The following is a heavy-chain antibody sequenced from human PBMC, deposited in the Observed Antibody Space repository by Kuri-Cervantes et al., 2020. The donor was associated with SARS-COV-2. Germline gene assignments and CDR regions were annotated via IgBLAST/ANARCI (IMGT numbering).Heavy chain of an antibody. J-gene: IGHJ1*01. D-gene: IGHD2-2*01. CDR2: INPNSGGT. CDR1: GYIFTVYY. CDR3: ARVRVGYCSSTSCLQLEYFQH. V-gene: IGHV1-2*02. Sequence: ASVKVSCQPFGYIFTVYYVHWVRQAPGQGLEWMGMINPNSGGTNYAQKFQGRVTMTRDTSISTAYMELSRLRSDDTAVYYCARVRVGYCSSTSCLQLEYFQHWGQGTLVTVSS.